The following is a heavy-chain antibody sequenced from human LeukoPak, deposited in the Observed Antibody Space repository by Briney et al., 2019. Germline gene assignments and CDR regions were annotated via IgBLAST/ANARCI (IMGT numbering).Heavy chain of an antibody. CDR2: INPSGGST. Sequence: ASVKVSCKASGYTFTGYFMHWVRQAPGQGLEWMGIINPSGGSTSYAQKFQGRVTMTRDMSTSTVYMELSSLRSEDTAVYYCARDYYDSSGYYYVPGAFDIWGQGTMVTVSS. V-gene: IGHV1-46*01. CDR3: ARDYYDSSGYYYVPGAFDI. CDR1: GYTFTGYF. D-gene: IGHD3-22*01. J-gene: IGHJ3*02.